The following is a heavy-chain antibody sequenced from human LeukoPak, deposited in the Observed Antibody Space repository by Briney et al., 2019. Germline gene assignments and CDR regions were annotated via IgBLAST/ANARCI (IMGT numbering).Heavy chain of an antibody. D-gene: IGHD3-10*01. J-gene: IGHJ6*03. CDR3: ARWFGELTLNYYYYYYMDV. Sequence: SETLSLTCTVSGGSISSGSYYWSWIRQPAGKGLEWIGRIYTSGSTNYNPSLKSRVTISVDTSKNQFSLKLSSVTAADTAVYYCARWFGELTLNYYYYYYMDVWGKGTTVTVS. CDR1: GGSISSGSYY. V-gene: IGHV4-61*02. CDR2: IYTSGST.